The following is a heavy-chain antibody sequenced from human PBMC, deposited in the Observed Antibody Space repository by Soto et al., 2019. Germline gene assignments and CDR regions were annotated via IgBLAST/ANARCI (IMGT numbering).Heavy chain of an antibody. CDR3: ARGRAGWYFDL. CDR2: ISGDTKTT. Sequence: EVQLLNSGGDSVPPGGSLRLSCAASGFTFSSYGMNWVRQAPGKGLEWVSYISGDTKTTNYADSVKGRFTISRDNAKNSLYLQMNSLRAEDTAVYYCARGRAGWYFDLWGRGTLVTVSS. CDR1: GFTFSSYG. V-gene: IGHV3-48*04. J-gene: IGHJ2*01.